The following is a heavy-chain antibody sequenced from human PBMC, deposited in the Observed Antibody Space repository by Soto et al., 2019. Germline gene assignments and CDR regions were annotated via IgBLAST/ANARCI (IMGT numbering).Heavy chain of an antibody. Sequence: EVQLLESGGGLVQPGGSLRLSCAASGFTFSSYAMSWVRQAPGKGLEWVSAISGSGGRTYYADSVKGRFTISRDKSKNPLYLQMNSLRAEDTAVYYCAKGVLNFVVVVYGMDVWGQGTTVTVSS. D-gene: IGHD2-15*01. J-gene: IGHJ6*02. CDR3: AKGVLNFVVVVYGMDV. CDR1: GFTFSSYA. CDR2: ISGSGGRT. V-gene: IGHV3-23*01.